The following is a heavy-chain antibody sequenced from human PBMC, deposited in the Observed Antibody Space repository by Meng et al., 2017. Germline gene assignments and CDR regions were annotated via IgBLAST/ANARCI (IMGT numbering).Heavy chain of an antibody. V-gene: IGHV1-2*06. CDR2: INPNSGGT. CDR1: GYTFTGYY. Sequence: VQLGQPGAGVKKPGASVKVSCKASGYTFTGYYMHWVRQAPGQGLEWMGRINPNSGGTNYAQKFQGRVTMTRDTSISTAYMELSRLRSDDTAVYYCASELNTYGSGSYAYWGQGTLVTVSS. CDR3: ASELNTYGSGSYAY. J-gene: IGHJ4*02. D-gene: IGHD3-10*01.